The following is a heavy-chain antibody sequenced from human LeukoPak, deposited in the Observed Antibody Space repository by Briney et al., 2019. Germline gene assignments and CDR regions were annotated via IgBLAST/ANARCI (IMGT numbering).Heavy chain of an antibody. CDR2: IHQHGNEK. Sequence: PEGSLRLSCAASGFTFSNYWMSWVRQAPGKGLEWVASIHQHGNEKYFVDSVRGRFTISRDNAKNSLYLQMSSLRAEDTAVYYCATLNGPLFEYWGQGTLVTVSS. J-gene: IGHJ4*02. D-gene: IGHD2-8*01. CDR3: ATLNGPLFEY. V-gene: IGHV3-7*01. CDR1: GFTFSNYW.